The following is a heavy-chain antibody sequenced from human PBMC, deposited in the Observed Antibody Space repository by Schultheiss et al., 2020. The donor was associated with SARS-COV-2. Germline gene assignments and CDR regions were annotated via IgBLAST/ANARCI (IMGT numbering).Heavy chain of an antibody. CDR1: GYTFTRYA. CDR3: AKAPWGIGDGS. D-gene: IGHD3-10*01. CDR2: INPNSGGT. V-gene: IGHV1-2*04. Sequence: ASVKVSCKASGYTFTRYAMHWVRQAPGQGLEWMGWINPNSGGTNYAQKFQGWVTMTRDTSISTAYMELSRLRSDDTAVYYCAKAPWGIGDGSWGQGTLVTVSS. J-gene: IGHJ5*02.